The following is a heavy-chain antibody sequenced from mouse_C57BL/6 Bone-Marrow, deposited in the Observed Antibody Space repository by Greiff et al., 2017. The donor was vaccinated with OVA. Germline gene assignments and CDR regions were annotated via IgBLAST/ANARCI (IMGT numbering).Heavy chain of an antibody. Sequence: VKLQQPGAELVKPGASVKLSCKASGYTFTSYWMPWVKQRPGQGLEWIGEIDPSDSYSNYNQKFKGKATLTVDTSSSTAYMQRSSLTSEDSEVYYCVGVFAYWGQGTLVTVSA. CDR3: VGVFAY. V-gene: IGHV1-50*01. CDR1: GYTFTSYW. J-gene: IGHJ3*01. CDR2: IDPSDSYS.